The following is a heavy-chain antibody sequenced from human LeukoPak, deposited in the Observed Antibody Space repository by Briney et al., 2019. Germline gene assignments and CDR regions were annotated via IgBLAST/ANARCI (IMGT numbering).Heavy chain of an antibody. J-gene: IGHJ4*02. Sequence: SETLSLTCAVYGGSFSGYYWSWIRQPPGKGQEWIGEIKHSGSTNYNPSLKSRVTISVDTSKNQFSLKLSSVTAADTAVYYCARRRVLRFLEWLTYFDYWGQGTLVTVSS. D-gene: IGHD3-3*01. CDR3: ARRRVLRFLEWLTYFDY. CDR2: IKHSGST. CDR1: GGSFSGYY. V-gene: IGHV4-34*01.